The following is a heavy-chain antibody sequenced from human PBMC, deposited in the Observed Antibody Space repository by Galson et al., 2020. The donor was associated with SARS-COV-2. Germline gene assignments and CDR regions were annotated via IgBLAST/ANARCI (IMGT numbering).Heavy chain of an antibody. CDR1: GFTFSSYG. Sequence: PGGSLRLSCAASGFTFSSYGMHWVRQAPAKGLEWVAVIWYDGSNKYYADSVKGRFTISRDNSKNTLYLQMNSLRAEDTAVYYCAREGQVGAMVSDALDIWGQGTMVTVSS. J-gene: IGHJ3*02. D-gene: IGHD1-26*01. CDR2: IWYDGSNK. CDR3: AREGQVGAMVSDALDI. V-gene: IGHV3-33*01.